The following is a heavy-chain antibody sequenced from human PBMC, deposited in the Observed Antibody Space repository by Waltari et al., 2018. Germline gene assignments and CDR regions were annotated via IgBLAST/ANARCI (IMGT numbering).Heavy chain of an antibody. CDR3: ARGTNPFGY. CDR1: GGSLRDYY. V-gene: IGHV4-59*13. Sequence: QVQLQESGPGLVKPSETLSLTCTVPGGSLRDYYWSWIRQFPGQGLEWIGYIYYTGSTNYNPSLKSRVTISVDTSRNQFSLKVSSVTAADTAVYYCARGTNPFGYWGQGTLVTVSS. CDR2: IYYTGST. J-gene: IGHJ4*02.